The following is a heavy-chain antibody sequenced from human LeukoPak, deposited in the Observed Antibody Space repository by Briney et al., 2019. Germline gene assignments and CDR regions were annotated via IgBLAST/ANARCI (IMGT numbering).Heavy chain of an antibody. J-gene: IGHJ6*02. D-gene: IGHD6-13*01. CDR2: ISSSSSYI. Sequence: GGSLRLFCAASGFIFSSYSMNWVSQARGKGLQWVSSISSSSSYIYYADSVKGRFTISRDNAKNSLFLQMNSLRSEDTAVYYCASDSSSGNYYGMDVWGQGTTVTVSS. V-gene: IGHV3-21*01. CDR1: GFIFSSYS. CDR3: ASDSSSGNYYGMDV.